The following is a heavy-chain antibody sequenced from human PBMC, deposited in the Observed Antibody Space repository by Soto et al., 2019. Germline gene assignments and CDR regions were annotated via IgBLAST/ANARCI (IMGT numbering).Heavy chain of an antibody. J-gene: IGHJ5*02. CDR3: ARHHGPTTSEKWVDP. CDR1: GYTFFTYD. Sequence: QVHLVQSGVEVKTPGASVKVSCQASGYTFFTYDISWVRQAPGQGLEWMGWISTYSGDTKYAQKFQGRVTMTTDTSTTTAYLELRSLRSDDTAVYYCARHHGPTTSEKWVDPCGQGTLVTVSS. D-gene: IGHD5-12*01. V-gene: IGHV1-18*01. CDR2: ISTYSGDT.